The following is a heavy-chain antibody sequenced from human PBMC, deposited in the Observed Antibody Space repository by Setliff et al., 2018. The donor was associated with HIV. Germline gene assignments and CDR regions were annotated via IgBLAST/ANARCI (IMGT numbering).Heavy chain of an antibody. CDR2: INWNGGST. Sequence: GGSLRLSCAASGFTFDDYGMSWVRQAPGKGLEWVSGINWNGGSTGYADSVKGRFTISRDNAKNSLYLQMNSLRAEDTALYYCARGTRGGPVGAEYFQHWGQGTLVTVSS. CDR3: ARGTRGGPVGAEYFQH. D-gene: IGHD1-26*01. J-gene: IGHJ1*01. V-gene: IGHV3-20*04. CDR1: GFTFDDYG.